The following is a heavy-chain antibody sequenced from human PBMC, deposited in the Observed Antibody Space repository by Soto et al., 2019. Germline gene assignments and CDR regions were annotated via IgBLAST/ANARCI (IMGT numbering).Heavy chain of an antibody. CDR3: AREDWFIPGDRLIDY. CDR1: GDSVSSNSAA. V-gene: IGHV6-1*01. CDR2: TYYRSKWYN. Sequence: SPTLSLTCAISGDSVSSNSAAWNWIRQSPSRGLEWLGRTYYRSKWYNDYAVSVKSRITINPDTSRNQFSLQLNSVTPEDTAVYYCAREDWFIPGDRLIDYWGQGTLVTVSS. D-gene: IGHD3-9*01. J-gene: IGHJ4*02.